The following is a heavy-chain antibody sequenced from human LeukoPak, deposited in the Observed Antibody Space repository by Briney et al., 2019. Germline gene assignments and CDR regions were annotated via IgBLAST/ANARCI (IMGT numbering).Heavy chain of an antibody. V-gene: IGHV3-49*03. CDR3: TRDRIMTDF. D-gene: IGHD2-15*01. CDR2: IRNKASGGTT. CDR1: GFTFGDYS. Sequence: GGSLRLSCTASGFTFGDYSMTWFRQAPGKGLEWVSFIRNKASGGTTEHAASVRGRFTTSRDDSKSIAYLQMNSLKTEDTALYYCTRDRIMTDFWGQETLVTVSS. J-gene: IGHJ4*02.